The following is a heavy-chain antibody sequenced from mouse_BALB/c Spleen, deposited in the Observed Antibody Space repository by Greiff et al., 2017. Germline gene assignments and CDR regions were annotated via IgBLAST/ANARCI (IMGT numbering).Heavy chain of an antibody. V-gene: IGHV5-9-3*01. CDR1: GFTFSSYA. Sequence: EVKLMESGGGLVKPGGSLKLSCAASGFTFSSYAMSWVRQSPEKRLEWVATISSGGSYTYYPDSVKGRFTISRDNAKNTLYLQMSSLRSEDTAMYCCARHGAFAYWGQGTLVTVSA. D-gene: IGHD3-1*01. J-gene: IGHJ3*01. CDR3: ARHGAFAY. CDR2: ISSGGSYT.